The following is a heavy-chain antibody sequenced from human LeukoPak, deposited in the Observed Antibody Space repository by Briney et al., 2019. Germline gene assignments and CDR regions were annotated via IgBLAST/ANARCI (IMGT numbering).Heavy chain of an antibody. J-gene: IGHJ5*02. CDR1: GFIFSDFW. CDR2: MNRDGSEK. Sequence: GGSLRLSCAASGFIFSDFWVTWVRQAPGKGLEWVANMNRDGSEKHYVDSVKGRFTISRDNAKNLLFLQMNNLRAEDTAVYCARDVDRRDDPWGQGILVTVSS. D-gene: IGHD3-9*01. CDR3: ARDVDRRDDP. V-gene: IGHV3-7*01.